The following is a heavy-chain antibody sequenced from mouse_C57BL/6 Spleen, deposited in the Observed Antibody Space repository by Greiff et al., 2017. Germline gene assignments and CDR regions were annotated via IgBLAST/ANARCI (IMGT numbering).Heavy chain of an antibody. D-gene: IGHD2-10*02. CDR3: ARSVYGNYVRYFDV. CDR1: GYAFTNYL. J-gene: IGHJ1*03. V-gene: IGHV1-54*01. Sequence: VQLQQSGAELVRPGTSVKVSCKASGYAFTNYLIEWVKQRPGQGLEWIGVINPGSGGTNYNEKFKGKATLTADKSSSTAYMQLSSLTSVYSAVYFCARSVYGNYVRYFDVWGTGTTVTVSS. CDR2: INPGSGGT.